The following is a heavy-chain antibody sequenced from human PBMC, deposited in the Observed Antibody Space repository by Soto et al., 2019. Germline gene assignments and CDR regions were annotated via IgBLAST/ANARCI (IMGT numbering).Heavy chain of an antibody. J-gene: IGHJ4*02. D-gene: IGHD3-3*01. CDR3: ANTPDYDFWSGYTNDY. V-gene: IGHV3-23*01. CDR1: GFTFSSYA. Sequence: GGSLRLSCAASGFTFSSYAMSWVRQAPGKGLEWVSAISGSGGSTYYADSVKGRFTISRDNSKNTLYLQMNSLRAEDTAVYYCANTPDYDFWSGYTNDYWGQGTLVTVSS. CDR2: ISGSGGST.